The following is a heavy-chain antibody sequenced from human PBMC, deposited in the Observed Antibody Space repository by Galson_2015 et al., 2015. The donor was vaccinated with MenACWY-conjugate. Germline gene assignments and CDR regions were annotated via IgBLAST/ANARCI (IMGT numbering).Heavy chain of an antibody. CDR1: GYSFSTYW. CDR3: ARPASGHSSSCDY. D-gene: IGHD6-13*01. J-gene: IGHJ4*02. V-gene: IGHV5-51*01. Sequence: QSGAEVKKPGESLQISCKGSGYSFSTYWVGWVRQKPGKGLEWIGIIYPGDSATRYSPSFQGKVTISADKSISTAYLQWSSLKASDSAMYYCARPASGHSSSCDYWGQGTLVTVSA. CDR2: IYPGDSAT.